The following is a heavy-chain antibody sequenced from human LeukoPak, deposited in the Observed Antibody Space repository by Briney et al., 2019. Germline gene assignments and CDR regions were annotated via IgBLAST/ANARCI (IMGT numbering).Heavy chain of an antibody. V-gene: IGHV3-23*01. D-gene: IGHD1-26*01. CDR3: ARGWDLLDY. Sequence: PGGSLRLSCVVSGITLSNYGMSWVRQAPGKGLEWVSGMSGSGGSTYYADSVKGRFTISRDNSKNTLYFQMNSLRAEDTAVYYCARGWDLLDYWGQGTLVTVSS. CDR1: GITLSNYG. J-gene: IGHJ4*02. CDR2: MSGSGGST.